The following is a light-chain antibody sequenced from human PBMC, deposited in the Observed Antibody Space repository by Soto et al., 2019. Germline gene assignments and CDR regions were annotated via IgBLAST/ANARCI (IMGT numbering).Light chain of an antibody. CDR2: GAS. CDR3: HQYTSWPPGT. CDR1: QSVSSSY. V-gene: IGKV3-15*01. Sequence: TLSPGTLSWWAKEVATPSFMGSQSVSSSYLAWYQQKPGQAPRLLVYGASTRATGIPARFSGSGSGTEFTLTISSLQSEDFALYYCHQYTSWPPGTFGQGTKVDIK. J-gene: IGKJ2*01.